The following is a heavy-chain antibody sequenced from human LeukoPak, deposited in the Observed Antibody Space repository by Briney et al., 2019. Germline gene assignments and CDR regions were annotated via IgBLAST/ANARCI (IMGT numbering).Heavy chain of an antibody. Sequence: PGGSLRLSCAASGFTFSSYWMHWVRQAPGKGLVWVSHINSDGSSTNYADSVKGRFTISRVNAKKTLYLQMNSLRAEDTAVYYCVAGCSGGSCYPGYWGQGTLVTVSS. V-gene: IGHV3-74*01. D-gene: IGHD2-15*01. CDR2: INSDGSST. J-gene: IGHJ4*02. CDR3: VAGCSGGSCYPGY. CDR1: GFTFSSYW.